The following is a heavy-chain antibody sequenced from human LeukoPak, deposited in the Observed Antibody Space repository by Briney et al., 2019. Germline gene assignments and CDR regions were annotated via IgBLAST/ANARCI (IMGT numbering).Heavy chain of an antibody. CDR2: IYSSGST. J-gene: IGHJ1*01. V-gene: IGHV4-30-4*01. CDR3: ARGSYSSGWYEVHFQH. CDR1: GGSISSGDSY. D-gene: IGHD6-19*01. Sequence: SQTLSLTCTVPGGSISSGDSYWNCIRQPPGKGLECIGYIYSSGSTYYNPSLQSRVTISVDTSKNQFSLKLSSVTAADTAVYYCARGSYSSGWYEVHFQHWGQGTLVTVSS.